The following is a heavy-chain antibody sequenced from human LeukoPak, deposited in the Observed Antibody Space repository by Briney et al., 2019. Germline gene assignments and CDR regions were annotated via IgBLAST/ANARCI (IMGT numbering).Heavy chain of an antibody. D-gene: IGHD2-15*01. J-gene: IGHJ5*02. CDR3: ARAGLGYCSSGTCYWFAP. CDR1: GGSFSGYY. V-gene: IGHV4-34*01. Sequence: SETLSLTCAVCGGSFSGYYLSWIRQPPGKGLEWIGEINHSGSTNYNPSLKSRVTISVDTSKNQFSLKLSSVTAADTAVYYCARAGLGYCSSGTCYWFAPGSQGTLVTVSS. CDR2: INHSGST.